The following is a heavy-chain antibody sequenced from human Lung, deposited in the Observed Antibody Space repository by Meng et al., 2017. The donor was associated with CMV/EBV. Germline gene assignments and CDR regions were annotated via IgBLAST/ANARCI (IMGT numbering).Heavy chain of an antibody. CDR1: GFTFSTYA. V-gene: IGHV3-30-3*01. D-gene: IGHD3-16*01. J-gene: IGHJ4*02. CDR3: AREGVYFDY. Sequence: GESXKISCSASGFTFSTYAMHWVRQAPGKGLEWVALISFDGSSKYFADSVKGRFTISRDSSKNTLYLQMNTLRTEDTAIYFCAREGVYFDYWGQGTVVTVYS. CDR2: ISFDGSSK.